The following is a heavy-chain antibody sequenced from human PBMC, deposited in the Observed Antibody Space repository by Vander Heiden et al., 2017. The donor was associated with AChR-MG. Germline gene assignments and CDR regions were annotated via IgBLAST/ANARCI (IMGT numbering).Heavy chain of an antibody. CDR1: GYTFTSSG. D-gene: IGHD6-19*01. J-gene: IGHJ4*02. CDR3: ARPGSAYSSGWSYYFDY. CDR2: ISAYNGNT. Sequence: QVQLVQSGAEVKKPGASVKVSCKASGYTFTSSGIRWVRQAPGQGLEWMGWISAYNGNTNYAQKLQGRVTMTTDTATSTAYMELRSLRSEDTAVYYCARPGSAYSSGWSYYFDYWGQGTLVTVSS. V-gene: IGHV1-18*01.